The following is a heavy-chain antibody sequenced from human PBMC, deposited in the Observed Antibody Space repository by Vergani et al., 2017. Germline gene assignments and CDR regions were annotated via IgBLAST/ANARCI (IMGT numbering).Heavy chain of an antibody. J-gene: IGHJ4*02. Sequence: QVPLQESGPGLVKPSETLSLTCTVSGASVNSYYWNWIRQHPGKGLEWIGYIYSTGSTHHNPSLRRRINMSVDTSKNQFSLKLNSVTAADTAMYYCARMGGYDEGDAFRIGYFDSWGPGILVTVSS. V-gene: IGHV4-31*03. CDR1: GASVNSYY. CDR2: IYSTGST. CDR3: ARMGGYDEGDAFRIGYFDS. D-gene: IGHD3-22*01.